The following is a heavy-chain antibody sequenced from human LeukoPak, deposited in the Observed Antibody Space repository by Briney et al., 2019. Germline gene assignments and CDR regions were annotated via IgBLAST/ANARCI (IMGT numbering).Heavy chain of an antibody. J-gene: IGHJ4*02. V-gene: IGHV1-24*01. Sequence: ASVKVSCKVSGYTLTELSMHWVRQAPGKGLEWMGGFDPEDGETIYAQKFQGRVTMTEDTSTDTAYMELSSLRSEDTAVYYCATDCMRIGGDCSHAFDYWGQRTLVTVSS. CDR3: ATDCMRIGGDCSHAFDY. CDR1: GYTLTELS. D-gene: IGHD2-21*02. CDR2: FDPEDGET.